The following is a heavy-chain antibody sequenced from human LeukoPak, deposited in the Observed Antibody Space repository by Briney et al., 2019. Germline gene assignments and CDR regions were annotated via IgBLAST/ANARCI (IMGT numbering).Heavy chain of an antibody. V-gene: IGHV3-21*01. CDR2: ISSSSSYI. CDR1: GFTFSSYS. J-gene: IGHJ5*02. CDR3: ARDRLEDYYDSSGYPNWFDP. D-gene: IGHD3-22*01. Sequence: PGGSLRLSCAASGFTFSSYSMNWVRQAPGKGLEWVSSISSSSSYIYYADSVKGRFTISRDNAKNSLYLQMNSLRAEDTAVYYCARDRLEDYYDSSGYPNWFDPWGQGTLVTVSS.